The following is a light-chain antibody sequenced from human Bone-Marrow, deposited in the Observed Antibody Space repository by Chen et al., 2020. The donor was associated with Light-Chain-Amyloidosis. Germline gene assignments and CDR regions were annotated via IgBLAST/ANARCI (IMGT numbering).Light chain of an antibody. V-gene: IGLV3-25*03. Sequence: SYELTQPPSVSVSPGQTARITCSGDDLPTKYAYWYQQKPGQAPVLVIHRDTERPSGISGRFSGDSSGTTATLTISGVQAEDEADYHCQSADSSGTYGVILGGGTKLTVL. CDR3: QSADSSGTYGVI. CDR2: RDT. CDR1: DLPTKY. J-gene: IGLJ2*01.